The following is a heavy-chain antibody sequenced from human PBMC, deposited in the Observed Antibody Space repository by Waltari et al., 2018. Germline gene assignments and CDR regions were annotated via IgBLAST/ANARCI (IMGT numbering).Heavy chain of an antibody. CDR2: INHSGST. CDR3: ARANGGMAARKNKYNWFDP. D-gene: IGHD6-6*01. J-gene: IGHJ5*02. V-gene: IGHV4-34*01. CDR1: GGSFSGYY. Sequence: QVQLQQWGAGLLKPSETLSLTCAVYGGSFSGYYWSWIRQPPGKGLEWIGEINHSGSTNSSPSLKSRVTLSVDASKNQFSLKLSSVTAADTAVYYCARANGGMAARKNKYNWFDPWGQGTLVTVSS.